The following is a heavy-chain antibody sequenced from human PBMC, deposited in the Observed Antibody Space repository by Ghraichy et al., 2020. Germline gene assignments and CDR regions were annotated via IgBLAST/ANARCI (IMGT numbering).Heavy chain of an antibody. CDR3: ARDNSIVGATYVDY. Sequence: GSLRLSCAASGFTFSSYAMHWVRRAPGKGLESVSAIGSNGISPYYANSVKGRFTISRDNSKNTLYLQVGSLRPEDMAVYYCARDNSIVGATYVDYWGQGTLVTVSS. CDR1: GFTFSSYA. D-gene: IGHD1-26*01. J-gene: IGHJ4*02. CDR2: IGSNGISP. V-gene: IGHV3-64*01.